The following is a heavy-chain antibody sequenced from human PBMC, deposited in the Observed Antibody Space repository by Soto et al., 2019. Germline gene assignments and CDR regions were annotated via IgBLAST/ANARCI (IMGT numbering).Heavy chain of an antibody. CDR2: IYYSGST. CDR3: ARVVVPAAMGYYYYGMDV. J-gene: IGHJ6*02. D-gene: IGHD2-2*01. V-gene: IGHV4-59*01. Sequence: SETLSLTCTVSGGSISSYYWSWIRQPPGKGLEWIGYIYYSGSTNYNPSLKSRVTISVDTSKNQFPLKLSSVTAADTAVYYCARVVVPAAMGYYYYGMDVWGQGTTVTVSS. CDR1: GGSISSYY.